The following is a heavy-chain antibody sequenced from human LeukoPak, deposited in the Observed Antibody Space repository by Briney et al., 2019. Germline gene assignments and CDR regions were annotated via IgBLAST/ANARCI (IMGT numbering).Heavy chain of an antibody. CDR2: ISGSGGST. Sequence: GGSLRLSCAASGFTFSSYAMSWVRQAPGKGLEWVSAISGSGGSTYYTDSVKGRFTISRDISKNTVYLQMNSLKAEDTAVYYCAKDGVVRGLGPYYFDSWGQGSLVTVSS. CDR1: GFTFSSYA. J-gene: IGHJ4*02. D-gene: IGHD3-10*01. CDR3: AKDGVVRGLGPYYFDS. V-gene: IGHV3-23*01.